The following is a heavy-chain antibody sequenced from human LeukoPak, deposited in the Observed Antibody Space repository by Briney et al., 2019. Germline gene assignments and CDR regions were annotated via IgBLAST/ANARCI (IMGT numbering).Heavy chain of an antibody. V-gene: IGHV4-34*01. D-gene: IGHD2-15*01. Sequence: PSETLSLTCAVYGGSFSGYYWSWIRQPPGKGLEWIGEINHSGSTNYNPSLKSRVTISVDTSKNQFSLKLSSVTAADTAVYYCARGGRYCSGGSCYFIDYWGQGTLVTVSS. CDR3: ARGGRYCSGGSCYFIDY. CDR2: INHSGST. CDR1: GGSFSGYY. J-gene: IGHJ4*02.